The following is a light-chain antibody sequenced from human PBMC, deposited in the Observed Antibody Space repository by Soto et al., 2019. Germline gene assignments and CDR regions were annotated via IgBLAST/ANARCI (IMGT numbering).Light chain of an antibody. CDR3: HQYERLPVT. CDR2: STS. V-gene: IGKV3-20*01. CDR1: QIVSNPY. Sequence: VVLMQSPATLSMSPGEAVTLSCRASQIVSNPYLAWYQQRPGQVPRLVVSSTSKRATGIPERFSGGGSGTDFTLTITSLEPEDFAVYYRHQYERLPVTFGQGTRL. J-gene: IGKJ5*01.